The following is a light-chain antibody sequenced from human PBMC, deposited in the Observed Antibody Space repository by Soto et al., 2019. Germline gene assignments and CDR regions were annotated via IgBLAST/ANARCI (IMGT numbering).Light chain of an antibody. J-gene: IGLJ1*01. V-gene: IGLV2-14*01. CDR1: SSDVGRYNY. CDR2: DVS. Sequence: QPVPTDPAAVYGSPCQWTPFPCTGTSSDVGRYNYVSWYQQHPGKAPKLMIHDVSNRPSGVSDRSSGSKSGNTASLTISGLQAEDEADYYCSSYTSSSTLYAFGTGTKVTVL. CDR3: SSYTSSSTLYA.